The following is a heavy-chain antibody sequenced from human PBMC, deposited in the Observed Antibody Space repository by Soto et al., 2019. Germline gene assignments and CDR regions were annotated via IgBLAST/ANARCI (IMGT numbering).Heavy chain of an antibody. J-gene: IGHJ6*02. D-gene: IGHD4-4*01. CDR1: GYTFTGYY. V-gene: IGHV1-2*02. Sequence: ASVKVSGKASGYTFTGYYMHWVRQAPGQGLEWMGWINPNSGGTNYAQKFQGRVTMTRDTSISTAYMELSRLRSDDTAVYYCARDLVTSAYYYYYGMDVWGQGTTVTVSS. CDR3: ARDLVTSAYYYYYGMDV. CDR2: INPNSGGT.